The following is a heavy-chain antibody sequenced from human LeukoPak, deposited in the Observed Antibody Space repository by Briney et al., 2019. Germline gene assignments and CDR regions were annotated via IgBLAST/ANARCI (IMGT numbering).Heavy chain of an antibody. D-gene: IGHD5-12*01. Sequence: ASVKVSCKVSGYTLTELSMHWVRQAPGEGLEWMGGFDPEDGETIYAQKFQGRVTMTEDTSTDTAYMELSSLRSEDTAVYYCATADIVATTGWVDYWGQGTLVTVSS. CDR3: ATADIVATTGWVDY. CDR2: FDPEDGET. CDR1: GYTLTELS. J-gene: IGHJ4*02. V-gene: IGHV1-24*01.